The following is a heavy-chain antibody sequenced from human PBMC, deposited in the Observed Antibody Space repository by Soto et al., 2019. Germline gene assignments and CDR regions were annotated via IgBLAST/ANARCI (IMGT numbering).Heavy chain of an antibody. Sequence: EVQLVESGGGLEQPGGSLRLSCAASGFSFRTYSMNWVRQAPGKGLEWVSYISSSSSTVYYADSVKGRFTISRDNAKNSLYLQMNSLRDEDTAVYYCTRESTSTLGIVGAIYGDHWGQGTLVTVSS. V-gene: IGHV3-48*02. CDR1: GFSFRTYS. CDR3: TRESTSTLGIVGAIYGDH. D-gene: IGHD1-26*01. CDR2: ISSSSSTV. J-gene: IGHJ4*02.